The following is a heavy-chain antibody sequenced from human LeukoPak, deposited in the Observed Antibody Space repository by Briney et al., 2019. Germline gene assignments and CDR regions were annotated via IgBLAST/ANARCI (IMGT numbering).Heavy chain of an antibody. Sequence: GGSLRLSCAASGFIFSTYCMHWVRQAPGKGLEWVAAISHDGGNRVYAGSVKGRFTISRDNSKNALYVQMNSVRGEDTAVYFCACASGSQDPFDIWGQGTMVTVSS. J-gene: IGHJ3*02. CDR3: ACASGSQDPFDI. CDR1: GFIFSTYC. V-gene: IGHV3-30*03. D-gene: IGHD3-10*01. CDR2: ISHDGGNR.